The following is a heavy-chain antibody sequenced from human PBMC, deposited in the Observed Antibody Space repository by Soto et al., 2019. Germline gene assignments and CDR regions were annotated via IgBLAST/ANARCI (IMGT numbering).Heavy chain of an antibody. D-gene: IGHD3-3*01. CDR1: GGSFGGYY. CDR3: ARSAGYYDFWSSTPHHYFDY. Sequence: SETLSLTCAVYGGSFGGYYGSWIRQPPGKGLEWIGEINHSGSTNYNPSLKSRVTISVDTSKNQFSLKLSSVTAADTAVYYCARSAGYYDFWSSTPHHYFDYWGQGTLVTVSS. V-gene: IGHV4-34*01. CDR2: INHSGST. J-gene: IGHJ4*02.